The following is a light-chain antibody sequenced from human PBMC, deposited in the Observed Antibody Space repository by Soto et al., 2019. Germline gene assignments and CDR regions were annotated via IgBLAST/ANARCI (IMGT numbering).Light chain of an antibody. J-gene: IGLJ2*01. CDR1: SSDVGSYNL. CDR3: CSNAGSGTVV. CDR2: EVT. V-gene: IGLV2-23*02. Sequence: QSALTQPASVSGSPGQSITISCTGTSSDVGSYNLVSWYQQHPGKAPRLIVYEVTKRPSGVSNRFSGSKSGNTASLTISGLQDEDEADYYCCSNAGSGTVVFGGGTKLTVL.